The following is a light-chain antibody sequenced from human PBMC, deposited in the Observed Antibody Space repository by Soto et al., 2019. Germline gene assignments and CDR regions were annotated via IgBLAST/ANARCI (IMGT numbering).Light chain of an antibody. CDR1: QSINIY. V-gene: IGKV1-39*01. J-gene: IGKJ2*01. CDR2: GAS. CDR3: QQSYRSPYT. Sequence: IQMTQSPSSLSASVGASVTVTCRASQSINIYLNWYQQKTGKAPTLLIYGASSLQSGVPSRFPGGGSRPDFTLTIISLQPEDFATYYCQQSYRSPYTFGQGTKLEIK.